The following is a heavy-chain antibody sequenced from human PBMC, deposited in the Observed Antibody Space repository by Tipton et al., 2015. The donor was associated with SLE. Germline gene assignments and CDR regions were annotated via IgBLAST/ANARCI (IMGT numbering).Heavy chain of an antibody. CDR3: ARDLGQQLILDY. V-gene: IGHV3-30*09. CDR1: GFTFSDCA. D-gene: IGHD3-16*01. Sequence: RSLRLSCAGSGFTFSDCAMHWVRQAPGKGLEWVAFISYHGNDEYYADSVKGRFAISRDNSKDTVYLQMNSLRVEDTAVYYCARDLGQQLILDYWGQGTLVSVSS. J-gene: IGHJ4*02. CDR2: ISYHGNDE.